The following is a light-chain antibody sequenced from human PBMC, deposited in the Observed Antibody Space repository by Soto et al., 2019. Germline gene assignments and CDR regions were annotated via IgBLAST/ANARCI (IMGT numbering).Light chain of an antibody. CDR1: QSVSSN. CDR3: QKYETSPYT. V-gene: IGKV3D-15*02. CDR2: GAS. Sequence: EIVMTQSPATLSVSPGERATLSCRASQSVSSNLAWYQQKPGQAPRLLIYGASTRATGIPDRFRGGGSGTDFTLTISRLEPEDSALYYCQKYETSPYTFGQGTKLEIK. J-gene: IGKJ2*01.